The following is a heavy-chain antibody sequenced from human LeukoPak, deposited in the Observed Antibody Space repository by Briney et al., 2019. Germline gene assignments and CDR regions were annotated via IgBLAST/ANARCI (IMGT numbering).Heavy chain of an antibody. Sequence: TGGSLRLSCAASGFAFSSYAMSWVRQAPGKGLEWVSAISGSGRSTYYADSVKGRFTISRDNSKNTLYLQMNSLRAEDTAIYYCAKDQGFGDPPSDYWGQGTLVTVSS. J-gene: IGHJ4*02. CDR2: ISGSGRST. V-gene: IGHV3-23*01. CDR3: AKDQGFGDPPSDY. D-gene: IGHD3-10*01. CDR1: GFAFSSYA.